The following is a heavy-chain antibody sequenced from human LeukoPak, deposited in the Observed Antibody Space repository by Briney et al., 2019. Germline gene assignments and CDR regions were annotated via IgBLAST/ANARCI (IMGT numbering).Heavy chain of an antibody. CDR3: ARVNGSHYDSSGYSDFFDY. J-gene: IGHJ4*02. D-gene: IGHD3-22*01. CDR2: INPNSGGT. Sequence: GASVKVSCKASGYSFIGYYMHWVRQAPGQGLEWMGWINPNSGGTDYAQKFQGRVTMTRDTSISTAYMGLSRLRSEDTAVYYCARVNGSHYDSSGYSDFFDYWGQGTLVTVSS. V-gene: IGHV1-2*02. CDR1: GYSFIGYY.